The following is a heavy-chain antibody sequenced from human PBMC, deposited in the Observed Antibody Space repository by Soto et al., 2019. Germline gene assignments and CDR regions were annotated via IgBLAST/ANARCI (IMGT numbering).Heavy chain of an antibody. J-gene: IGHJ6*03. Sequence: EASVKVSCKASGYTFTSYAMHWVRQAPGQRLEWMGWINAGNGNTKYSQRFQGRVTITRDTSASTAYMELSSLRSEDTAVYYCARAKVATIWYYYMDVWGKGTSVTVSS. D-gene: IGHD5-12*01. CDR1: GYTFTSYA. V-gene: IGHV1-3*01. CDR3: ARAKVATIWYYYMDV. CDR2: INAGNGNT.